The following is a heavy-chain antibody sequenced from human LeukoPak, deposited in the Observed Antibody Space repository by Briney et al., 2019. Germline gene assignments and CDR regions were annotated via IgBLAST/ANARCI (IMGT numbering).Heavy chain of an antibody. V-gene: IGHV1-46*01. CDR3: ARAAMVREGRFDY. CDR1: GYTFTSYY. J-gene: IGHJ4*02. Sequence: ASVKVSCKASGYTFTSYYVHWVRQAPGQGLEWMGIINPSGGSTSYAQKFQGRVTMTRDTPTSTVYMELSSLRSEDTAVYYCARAAMVREGRFDYWGQGTLVTVSS. CDR2: INPSGGST. D-gene: IGHD3-10*01.